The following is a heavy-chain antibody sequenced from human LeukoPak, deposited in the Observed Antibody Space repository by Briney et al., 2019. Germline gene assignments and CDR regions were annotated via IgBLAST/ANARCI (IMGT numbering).Heavy chain of an antibody. CDR3: ARSSGCIDY. J-gene: IGHJ4*02. CDR2: INPSGGST. D-gene: IGHD6-19*01. CDR1: GYTFTSYY. Sequence: ASVKASCKASGYTFTSYYIHWVRQAPGQGLEWMGIINPSGGSTTYAQKFQGRVTMTRDTSTSTVYMELSSLRSADTAVYYCARSSGCIDYWGQGALVTVSS. V-gene: IGHV1-46*01.